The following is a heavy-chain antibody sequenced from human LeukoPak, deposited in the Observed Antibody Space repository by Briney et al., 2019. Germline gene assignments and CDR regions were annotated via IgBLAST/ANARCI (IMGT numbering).Heavy chain of an antibody. Sequence: SVKVSCKASGYTFTGYYMHWVRQAPGQGLEWMGWINPNSGGTNYAQKFQGRVTMTRDTSISTAYMELRRLRSDDTAVYYCASPLSYYDSSGYDYWGQGTLVTVSS. CDR2: INPNSGGT. V-gene: IGHV1-2*02. D-gene: IGHD3-22*01. CDR3: ASPLSYYDSSGYDY. J-gene: IGHJ4*02. CDR1: GYTFTGYY.